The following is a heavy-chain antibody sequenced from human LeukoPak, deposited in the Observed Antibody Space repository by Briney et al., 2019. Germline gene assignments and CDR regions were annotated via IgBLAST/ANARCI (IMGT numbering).Heavy chain of an antibody. J-gene: IGHJ4*02. CDR2: IYSSGST. Sequence: SDTLSLTCTVSGASITSFHWTWIRQPAGKGLEWIRLIYSSGSTIYNPSLQSRVAMSVDMTKNQLSLKLSSVTAADTAMYYCARKDGDYWGQGTLVTVSS. CDR1: GASITSFH. CDR3: ARKDGDY. V-gene: IGHV4-4*07. D-gene: IGHD6-6*01.